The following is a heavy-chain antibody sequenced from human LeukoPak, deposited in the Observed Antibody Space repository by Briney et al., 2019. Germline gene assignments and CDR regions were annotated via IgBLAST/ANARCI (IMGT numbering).Heavy chain of an antibody. J-gene: IGHJ4*02. D-gene: IGHD3-22*01. CDR3: GRDPDSSGNHNLDY. V-gene: IGHV3-30-3*01. CDR2: ISYDGSNK. CDR1: GFTFSNYA. Sequence: GRSLTLSCAASGFTFSNYAMHWVRQAPGKGLEWVAVISYDGSNKYYADSVKGRFTISRDNSKTTLYLQMNSLRAEDTAVYYCGRDPDSSGNHNLDYWGQGTLVTVSS.